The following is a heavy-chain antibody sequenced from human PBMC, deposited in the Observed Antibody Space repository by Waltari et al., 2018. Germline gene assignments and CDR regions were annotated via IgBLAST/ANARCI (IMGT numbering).Heavy chain of an antibody. CDR3: ASDPSIGSNLYRYFDF. J-gene: IGHJ4*02. CDR2: ISSSSGAI. Sequence: EVQLVESGGGLVQPGGSLRLSCAASGLTFNSHALNWVRQAPGKGLGWVSYISSSSGAIYYADAVKGRFTISRDNAKNSLYLHMNSLRADDTAVYYCASDPSIGSNLYRYFDFWGQGTLVTVSS. D-gene: IGHD2-8*01. CDR1: GLTFNSHA. V-gene: IGHV3-48*01.